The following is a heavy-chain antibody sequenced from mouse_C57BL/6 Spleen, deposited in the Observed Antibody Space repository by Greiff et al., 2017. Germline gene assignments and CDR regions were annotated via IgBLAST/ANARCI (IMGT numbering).Heavy chain of an antibody. CDR2: ISYDGSN. Sequence: EVKLLESGPGLVKPSQSLSLTCSVTGYSITSGYYWNWIRQFPGNKLEWMGYISYDGSNNYNPSLKNRISITRDTSKNQFFLKLNSVTTEDTATYYCASCVITSSYWYFDVWGTGTTVTVSS. V-gene: IGHV3-6*01. J-gene: IGHJ1*03. D-gene: IGHD1-1*01. CDR3: ASCVITSSYWYFDV. CDR1: GYSITSGYY.